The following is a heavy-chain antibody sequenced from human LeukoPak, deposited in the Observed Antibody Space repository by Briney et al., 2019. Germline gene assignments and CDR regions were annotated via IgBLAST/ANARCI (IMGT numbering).Heavy chain of an antibody. D-gene: IGHD2-2*01. Sequence: ASVKVSCKASGYIFTNYGISWARQAPGQGLEWMGWISAYNGNTNHAQKFQDRVIMTTDTSTSTAYMELRSLTSDDTAVYYCARAPAATCPDYWGQGTLVTVSS. V-gene: IGHV1-18*01. J-gene: IGHJ4*02. CDR2: ISAYNGNT. CDR3: ARAPAATCPDY. CDR1: GYIFTNYG.